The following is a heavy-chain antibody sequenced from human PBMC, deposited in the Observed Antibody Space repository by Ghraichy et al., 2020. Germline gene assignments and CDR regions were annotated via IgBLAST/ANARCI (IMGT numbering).Heavy chain of an antibody. Sequence: SETLSLTCTISGASISSGGHWWRWVRQAPGKSPKWIGEIYYTGDTYFNPSLKTRVNISVDLSKNEVSLNLDPVTAADTATYYCAKSTSGSYYSPFGSWGQGILVTVSS. CDR3: AKSTSGSYYSPFGS. D-gene: IGHD3-10*01. CDR2: IYYTGDT. V-gene: IGHV4-39*07. CDR1: GASISSGGHW. J-gene: IGHJ4*02.